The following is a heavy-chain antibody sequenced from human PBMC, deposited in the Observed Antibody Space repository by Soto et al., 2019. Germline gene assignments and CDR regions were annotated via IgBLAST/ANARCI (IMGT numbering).Heavy chain of an antibody. CDR3: ARDPWAADY. CDR1: GFTVSTKY. D-gene: IGHD3-16*01. CDR2: IYSGGST. V-gene: IGHV3-66*01. Sequence: EMQLVESGGGLVQPGGSLRLSCAASGFTVSTKYMSWVRQAPGKGLEWVSVIYSGGSTFYADSVRGRFTISRDNSKNTVNLKMRSLRAEDTAVYYCARDPWAADYWGQGTLVTVSS. J-gene: IGHJ4*02.